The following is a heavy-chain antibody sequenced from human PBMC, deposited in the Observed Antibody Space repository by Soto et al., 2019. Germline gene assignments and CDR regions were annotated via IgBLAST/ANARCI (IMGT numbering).Heavy chain of an antibody. V-gene: IGHV4-59*01. Sequence: SETLSLTCTVSGGSISNYYWSWIRQPPGKGLEWIGYIYYSGSTNYNPSLKGRVTISVDTSKNQFSLKLSSVTAADTAVYYCARGYRSLDYWGQGTLVTVSS. J-gene: IGHJ4*02. CDR2: IYYSGST. CDR1: GGSISNYY. D-gene: IGHD4-4*01. CDR3: ARGYRSLDY.